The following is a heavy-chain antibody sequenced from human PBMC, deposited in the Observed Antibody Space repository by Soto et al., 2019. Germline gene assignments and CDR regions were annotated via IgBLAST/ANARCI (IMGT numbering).Heavy chain of an antibody. D-gene: IGHD3-3*01. V-gene: IGHV3-30-3*01. Sequence: GGSLRLSCAASGFTFSSYAMHWVRQAPGKGLEWVAVISYDGSNKYYADSVKGRFTISRDNSKNTLYLQMNSLRAEDTAVYYCARDPVLRFLEWLSPSGGMDVWGQGTTVTVS. J-gene: IGHJ6*02. CDR1: GFTFSSYA. CDR2: ISYDGSNK. CDR3: ARDPVLRFLEWLSPSGGMDV.